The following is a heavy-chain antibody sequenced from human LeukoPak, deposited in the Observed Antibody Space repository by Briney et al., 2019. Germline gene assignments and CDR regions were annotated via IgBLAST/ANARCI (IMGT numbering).Heavy chain of an antibody. CDR3: AGVPAAILAFDI. CDR1: GGSISSYY. J-gene: IGHJ3*02. V-gene: IGHV4-59*01. CDR2: IYYSGST. D-gene: IGHD2-2*01. Sequence: SETLSLTCAVSGGSISSYYWSWIRQPPGKGLVWIGYIYYSGSTNYNPSLKSRVTISVDTSKNQFSLKLSSVTAADTAVYYCAGVPAAILAFDIWGQGTMVTISS.